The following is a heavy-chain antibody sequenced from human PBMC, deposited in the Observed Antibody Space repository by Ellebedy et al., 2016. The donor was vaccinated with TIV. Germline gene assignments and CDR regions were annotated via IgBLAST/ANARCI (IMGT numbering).Heavy chain of an antibody. D-gene: IGHD3-22*01. CDR1: GGSISSSSDH. V-gene: IGHV4-39*01. CDR3: ARAYERGGYRVPGYFDY. Sequence: SETLSLTCTVSGGSISSSSDHWGWIRQPPGKGLEWIANIYYSGNTYYNPSLNSRVTISVDTSKNQFSLKLSSVTAADTAVYYCARAYERGGYRVPGYFDYWGQGTLVTVSS. CDR2: IYYSGNT. J-gene: IGHJ4*02.